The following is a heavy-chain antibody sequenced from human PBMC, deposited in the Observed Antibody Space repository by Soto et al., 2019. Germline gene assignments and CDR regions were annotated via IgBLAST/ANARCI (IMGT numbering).Heavy chain of an antibody. CDR3: ARGRRWGQSVKGLDS. J-gene: IGHJ4*02. V-gene: IGHV4-34*01. CDR1: GGSFSGYY. D-gene: IGHD3-16*01. Sequence: QVLLQQWGAGLLKPSETLSLTCAVSGGSFSGYYWTWIRQAPGKGLEWIGEINHSGTTNYNPSLKSRVSVSVDTSKNQFSLKLTSVTAADTVVYYCARGRRWGQSVKGLDSWGQGTLVTVSS. CDR2: INHSGTT.